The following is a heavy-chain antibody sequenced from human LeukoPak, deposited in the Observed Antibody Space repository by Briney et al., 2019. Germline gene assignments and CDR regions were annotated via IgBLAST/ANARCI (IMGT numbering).Heavy chain of an antibody. D-gene: IGHD3-10*01. V-gene: IGHV4-59*01. CDR3: ARRFGSGHPIDY. Sequence: SETLSLTCTVSGGSFSSFYFNWIRQPPGKELEWIGSIYNTGSTNYNPSLKGRVTISVDTSRNQLSLHLKSVTAADTAVYYCARRFGSGHPIDYWGQGTLLTVSS. J-gene: IGHJ4*02. CDR2: IYNTGST. CDR1: GGSFSSFY.